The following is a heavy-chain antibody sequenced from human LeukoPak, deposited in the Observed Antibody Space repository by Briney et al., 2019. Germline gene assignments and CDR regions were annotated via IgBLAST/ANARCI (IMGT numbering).Heavy chain of an antibody. V-gene: IGHV3-66*02. Sequence: GGSLRLYCAASGFTVSSNYMSWVRQAPGKGLEWVSVIYSGGSTYYADSVKGRFTISRDNSKNTLYLQMNSLRAEDTAVYYCARDMRRGYYDCWGQGTLVTVSS. J-gene: IGHJ4*02. CDR1: GFTVSSNY. CDR2: IYSGGST. CDR3: ARDMRRGYYDC. D-gene: IGHD3-22*01.